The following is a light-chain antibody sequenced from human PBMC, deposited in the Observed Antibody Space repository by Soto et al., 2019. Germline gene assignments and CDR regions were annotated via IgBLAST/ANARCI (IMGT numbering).Light chain of an antibody. Sequence: DIVMTQSPLSLPVTPGEPASISCRSSQSLLHSNGYNYLDWYLQKPGQSPQLLIYLGSNRASGVPDRFSGSGAGTDFTLKISRVEAEDVGVYYCMQARQFPLTFGGGTKVEIK. CDR2: LGS. CDR1: QSLLHSNGYNY. J-gene: IGKJ4*01. V-gene: IGKV2-28*01. CDR3: MQARQFPLT.